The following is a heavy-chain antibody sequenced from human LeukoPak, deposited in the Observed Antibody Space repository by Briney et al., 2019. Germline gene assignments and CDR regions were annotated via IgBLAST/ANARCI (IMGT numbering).Heavy chain of an antibody. Sequence: TLSLTCIVSGGSISSGGYYWSWIRQHPGKGLEWIGYIYHSGSTYYNPSLKSRVSISLDTSKDQFSLKLNSVTAADTAVYYCARGPTSRGEFDPWGQGTLVTVSS. CDR2: IYHSGST. V-gene: IGHV4-31*03. CDR1: GGSISSGGYY. D-gene: IGHD3-16*01. J-gene: IGHJ5*02. CDR3: ARGPTSRGEFDP.